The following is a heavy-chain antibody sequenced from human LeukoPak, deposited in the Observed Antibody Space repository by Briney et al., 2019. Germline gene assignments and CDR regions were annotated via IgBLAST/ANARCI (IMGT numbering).Heavy chain of an antibody. D-gene: IGHD6-13*01. CDR3: VRFALTSSLDH. J-gene: IGHJ5*02. CDR2: IYPSYSDA. Sequence: GESLKISCKISGYKLTNNWIGWVRPVPGKGLEWMGLIYPSYSDAKYSPSFQGQVTLSVDASISTAYLQLSGLRASDTAIYYCVRFALTSSLDHWGQGTLVTVSS. V-gene: IGHV5-51*01. CDR1: GYKLTNNW.